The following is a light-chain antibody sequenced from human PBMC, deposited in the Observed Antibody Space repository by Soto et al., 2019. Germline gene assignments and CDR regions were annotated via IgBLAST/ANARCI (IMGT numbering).Light chain of an antibody. J-gene: IGLJ3*02. CDR1: SGHSSYI. CDR3: ETWDSNTHTV. Sequence: QPVLTQSSSASASLGSSVKLTCTLSSGHSSYIIAWHQQQPGKAPRYLMKLEGSGSYNKGSGVPDRFSGSSSGADRYLTLSNPQFEDEADYYCETWDSNTHTVFGGGTTLTVL. CDR2: LEGSGSY. V-gene: IGLV4-60*02.